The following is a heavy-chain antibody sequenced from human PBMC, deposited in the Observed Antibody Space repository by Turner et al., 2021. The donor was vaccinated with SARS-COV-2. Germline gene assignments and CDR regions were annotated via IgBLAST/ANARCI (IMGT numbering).Heavy chain of an antibody. CDR2: IYCTRSV. CDR1: EESPSGSVHY. Sequence: QLQLQGSGPGLVKSSGTLSLTCTVSEESPSGSVHYWAWFRQPPGKGLGWVGNIYCTRSVKYNPSLSSRATILVDTSKNQFSLTLTSVTAADTAVYFCARQAETADIPAAYFDHWGQGTLLTVSS. D-gene: IGHD2-2*01. J-gene: IGHJ4*02. CDR3: ARQAETADIPAAYFDH. V-gene: IGHV4-39*01.